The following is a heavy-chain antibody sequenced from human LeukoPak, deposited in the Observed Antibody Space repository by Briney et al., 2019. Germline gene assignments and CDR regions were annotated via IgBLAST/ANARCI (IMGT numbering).Heavy chain of an antibody. D-gene: IGHD6-19*01. CDR3: AKEGWAASDWYGRFDP. Sequence: ASVKVSCKASGYTFTGYYMHWVRQAPGQGLEWMGWINPNSGGTNYAQKFQGRVTMTRDTSISTAYMELSRLRSDDTALYYCAKEGWAASDWYGRFDPWGQGILVTVSS. CDR1: GYTFTGYY. CDR2: INPNSGGT. V-gene: IGHV1-2*02. J-gene: IGHJ5*02.